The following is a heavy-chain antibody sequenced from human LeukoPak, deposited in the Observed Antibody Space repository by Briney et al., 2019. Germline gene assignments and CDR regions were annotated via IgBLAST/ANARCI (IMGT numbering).Heavy chain of an antibody. CDR3: AKDMGYGSSPAH. CDR1: GFTFDDYA. Sequence: GRSLRLSCAASGFTFDDYAMHWVRQAPVKGLEWVSGISWNSGSIGYADSVKGRFTISRDNAKNSLYLQMNSLRAEDTALYYCAKDMGYGSSPAHWGQGTLVTVSS. CDR2: ISWNSGSI. J-gene: IGHJ4*02. V-gene: IGHV3-9*01. D-gene: IGHD6-6*01.